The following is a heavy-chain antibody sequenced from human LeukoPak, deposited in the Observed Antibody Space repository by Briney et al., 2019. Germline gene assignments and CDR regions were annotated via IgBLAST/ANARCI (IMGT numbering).Heavy chain of an antibody. CDR1: GGSFSGYY. J-gene: IGHJ1*01. CDR3: ASGYYYDSSGYSYFQH. CDR2: INHSGST. D-gene: IGHD3-22*01. Sequence: SETLSLTCAVYGGSFSGYYWSWIRQPPGKGLEWIGVINHSGSTNYNPSLKSRVTISVDTSKNQSSLKLSSVTAADTAVYYCASGYYYDSSGYSYFQHWGQGTLVTVSS. V-gene: IGHV4-34*01.